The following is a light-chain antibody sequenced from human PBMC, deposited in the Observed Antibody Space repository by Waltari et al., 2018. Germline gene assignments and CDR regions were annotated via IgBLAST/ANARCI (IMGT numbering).Light chain of an antibody. CDR3: MQGTHWPPWT. J-gene: IGKJ1*01. CDR2: RVS. CDR1: QSLLHSDGNTY. V-gene: IGKV2-30*02. Sequence: DVVMTQSPLSLPVTLGQPASISCRSRQSLLHSDGNTYLTWFQQRPGQSPRRLIYRVSIRDSGVPDKFSGSGSGTDFTLKISRVEAEDVATYYCMQGTHWPPWTFGQGTKVEIK.